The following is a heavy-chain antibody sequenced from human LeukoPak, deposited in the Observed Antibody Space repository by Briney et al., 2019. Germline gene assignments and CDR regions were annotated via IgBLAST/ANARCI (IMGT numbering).Heavy chain of an antibody. V-gene: IGHV1-69*04. J-gene: IGHJ5*02. CDR3: ASGTKSASWFDP. Sequence: SVKVSCKASGGTFSSYAISWVRQAPGQGLEWMGRIIPILGIANYAQKFQGRVTITADKSTSTAYMELSSLRSEDTAVYYCASGTKSASWFDPCGQGTLVSVSS. CDR2: IIPILGIA. D-gene: IGHD1-26*01. CDR1: GGTFSSYA.